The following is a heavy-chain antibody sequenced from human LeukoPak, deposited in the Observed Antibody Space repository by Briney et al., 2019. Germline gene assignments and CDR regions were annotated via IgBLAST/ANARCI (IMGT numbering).Heavy chain of an antibody. D-gene: IGHD4-17*01. J-gene: IGHJ4*02. V-gene: IGHV4-38-2*02. Sequence: KPSETLSLTCTVSDYSISSGYYWGWIRQPPGKGLEWIGSIYHSGSTYYNPSLKSRVTISVDTSKNQFSLKLSSVTAADTAVYYCARERAVTTYYYFDYWGQGTLVTVSS. CDR1: DYSISSGYY. CDR2: IYHSGST. CDR3: ARERAVTTYYYFDY.